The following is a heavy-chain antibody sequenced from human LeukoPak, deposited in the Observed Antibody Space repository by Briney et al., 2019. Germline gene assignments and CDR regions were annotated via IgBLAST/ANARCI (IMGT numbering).Heavy chain of an antibody. CDR2: INHSGST. Sequence: SETLSLTCAVYGGSFSGYYWSWIRQPPGKGLEWIREINHSGSTNYNPSLKSRVTISVDTSKNQFSPKLSSVTAADTAVYYCAGAGRFRLSGRFDPWGQGTLVTVSS. CDR1: GGSFSGYY. J-gene: IGHJ5*02. D-gene: IGHD3-16*01. CDR3: AGAGRFRLSGRFDP. V-gene: IGHV4-34*01.